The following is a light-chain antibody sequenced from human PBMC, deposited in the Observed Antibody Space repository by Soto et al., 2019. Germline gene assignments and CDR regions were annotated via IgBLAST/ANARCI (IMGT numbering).Light chain of an antibody. CDR2: VAS. V-gene: IGKV3-15*01. J-gene: IGKJ4*01. CDR3: QQYNNWPLT. CDR1: QSIRSN. Sequence: EIVMTQSPATLSASPGERVTLSCRASQSIRSNLAWYQQRPGQTPRLLIFVASTRATGIPARFTGSGSGTEFTLTISSLQSDDFAMYYCQQYNNWPLTFGGGTKVDI.